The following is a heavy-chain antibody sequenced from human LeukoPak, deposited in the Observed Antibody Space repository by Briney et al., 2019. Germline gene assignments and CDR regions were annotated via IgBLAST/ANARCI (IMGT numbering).Heavy chain of an antibody. Sequence: SETLSLTCTVSGGSISSYYWSWIRQPPGKGLEWTGYIYYSGSTNYNPSLKSRVTISVDTSKNQFSLKLSSVTAADTAVYYCAGIAAAGLDYWGQGTLVTVSS. D-gene: IGHD6-13*01. CDR1: GGSISSYY. V-gene: IGHV4-59*08. CDR3: AGIAAAGLDY. J-gene: IGHJ4*02. CDR2: IYYSGST.